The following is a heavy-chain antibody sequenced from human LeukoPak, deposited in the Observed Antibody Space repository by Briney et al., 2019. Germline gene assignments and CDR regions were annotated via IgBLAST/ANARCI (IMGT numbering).Heavy chain of an antibody. Sequence: GASVKVSRKASGGTFSSYAISWVRQAPGQGLEWMGGIIPIFGTANYAQKFQGRVTITADESTSTAYMELSSLRSEDTAVYYCARGGDILTHDYWGQGTLVTVSS. CDR3: ARGGDILTHDY. CDR1: GGTFSSYA. D-gene: IGHD3-9*01. J-gene: IGHJ4*02. CDR2: IIPIFGTA. V-gene: IGHV1-69*13.